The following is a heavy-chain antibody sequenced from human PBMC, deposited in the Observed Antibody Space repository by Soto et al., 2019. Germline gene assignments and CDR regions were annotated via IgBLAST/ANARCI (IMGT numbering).Heavy chain of an antibody. CDR3: ARDRYYYDSSGPYYYYYGMDV. Sequence: QVQLVESGGGVVQPGRSLRLSCAASGFTFSSYGMHWVRQAPGKGLEWVAVIWYDGSNKYYADSVKGRFTISRDNSKNTLYMQMNSLRAEDTAVYYCARDRYYYDSSGPYYYYYGMDVWGQGTTVTVSS. CDR2: IWYDGSNK. D-gene: IGHD3-22*01. CDR1: GFTFSSYG. J-gene: IGHJ6*02. V-gene: IGHV3-33*01.